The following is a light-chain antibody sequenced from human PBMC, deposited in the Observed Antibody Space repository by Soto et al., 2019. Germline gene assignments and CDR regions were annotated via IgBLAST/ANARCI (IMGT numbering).Light chain of an antibody. J-gene: IGKJ2*02. Sequence: DIQMTQSPSTLSASVGDRVTITCRASQSFSTWLAWYQQKPGKAPKLLIYKASNLESGVPSRFSGSGSGTEFTLTISSLQPDDFATYYCLQYNSYPWTFGQGPKLEIK. CDR2: KAS. CDR1: QSFSTW. V-gene: IGKV1-5*03. CDR3: LQYNSYPWT.